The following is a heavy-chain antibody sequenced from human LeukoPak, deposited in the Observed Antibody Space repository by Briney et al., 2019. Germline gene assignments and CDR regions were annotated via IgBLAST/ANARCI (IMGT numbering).Heavy chain of an antibody. CDR1: GGSISSGNYF. Sequence: SETLSLTCTVSGGSISSGNYFWSWVRQPAGKGLEWIGRIYTSGSTNYNPSLKSRVTISVDTSKNQFSLKLSSVTAADTAVYYCARDLIGAVADIWGQGTLVTASS. D-gene: IGHD6-19*01. CDR3: ARDLIGAVADI. V-gene: IGHV4-61*02. CDR2: IYTSGST. J-gene: IGHJ4*02.